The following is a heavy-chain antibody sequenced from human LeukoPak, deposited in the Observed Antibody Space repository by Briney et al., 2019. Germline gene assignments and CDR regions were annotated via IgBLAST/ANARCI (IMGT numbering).Heavy chain of an antibody. V-gene: IGHV4-31*03. D-gene: IGHD2-2*01. CDR3: ARARCSSTSCYGMAGYGMDV. Sequence: SQTLSLTCTVSGGSISSGVYYWSWIRQHPGKGLEWIGYIYYSGSTYYNPSLKSRVTIPVDTSKNQFSLKLSSVTAADTAVYYCARARCSSTSCYGMAGYGMDVWGQGTTVTVSS. CDR1: GGSISSGVYY. J-gene: IGHJ6*02. CDR2: IYYSGST.